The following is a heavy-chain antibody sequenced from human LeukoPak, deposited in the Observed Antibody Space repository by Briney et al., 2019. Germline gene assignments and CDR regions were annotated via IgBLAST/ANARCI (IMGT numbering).Heavy chain of an antibody. J-gene: IGHJ3*01. CDR2: INHSGST. CDR3: AIPYSGNYWGV. CDR1: GGSFSGYH. V-gene: IGHV4-34*01. Sequence: SETLSLTCAVYGGSFSGYHWSWIRQPPGKGLEWIGEINHSGSTNYNPSLKSRVTISVDTSKNQFSLKLTSVTAADTAVYYCAIPYSGNYWGVWGQGTMVTVSS. D-gene: IGHD1-26*01.